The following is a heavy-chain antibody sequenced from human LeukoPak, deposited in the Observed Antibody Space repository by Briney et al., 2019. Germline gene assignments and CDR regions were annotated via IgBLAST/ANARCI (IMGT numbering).Heavy chain of an antibody. CDR3: ARGIAAAGDLIDY. Sequence: ASVKVSCKASGYTFTSYGISWVRQAPGQGLEWMGWISAYNGNTNYAQKFQGRVTMTRNTSISTAYMELSSLRSEDTAVYYCARGIAAAGDLIDYWGQGTLVTVSS. V-gene: IGHV1-18*01. CDR1: GYTFTSYG. J-gene: IGHJ4*02. CDR2: ISAYNGNT. D-gene: IGHD6-13*01.